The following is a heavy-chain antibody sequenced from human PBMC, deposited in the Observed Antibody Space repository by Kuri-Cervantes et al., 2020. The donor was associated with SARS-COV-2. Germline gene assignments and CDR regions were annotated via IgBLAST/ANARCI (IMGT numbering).Heavy chain of an antibody. CDR3: AKDLAASVTRGYFDY. D-gene: IGHD6-13*01. V-gene: IGHV3-30*04. CDR1: GFIFSDYA. Sequence: GESLKISCEASGFIFSDYAMDWVRQAPGKGLEWVAIISFDGRNTKFADSVKGRFSISRDNSKNTLYLQMNSLRAEDTAVYYCAKDLAASVTRGYFDYWGQGTLVTVSS. CDR2: ISFDGRNT. J-gene: IGHJ4*02.